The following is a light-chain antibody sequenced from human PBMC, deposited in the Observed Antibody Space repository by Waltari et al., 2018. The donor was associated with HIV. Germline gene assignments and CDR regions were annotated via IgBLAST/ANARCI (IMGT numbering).Light chain of an antibody. CDR2: EVN. Sequence: QSALTQPASVSGSPGQSISISCTGTSSDIGGYDYVSWYQQNPGKAPKLMIYEVNSRPSGVSNRFSGSKSGNTASLTISGLQAEDEADYYCSSYTSGNTLGVFGGGTKLTVL. CDR1: SSDIGGYDY. V-gene: IGLV2-14*01. CDR3: SSYTSGNTLGV. J-gene: IGLJ3*02.